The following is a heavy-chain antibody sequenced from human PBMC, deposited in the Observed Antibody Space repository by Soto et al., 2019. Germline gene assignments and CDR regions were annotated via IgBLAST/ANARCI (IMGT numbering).Heavy chain of an antibody. Sequence: QGQLAESGGGAVQTGTSLRLSCAASGFTFETHVMHWVRQAPGKGLEWVAVIWYDGSNRKYPDSVKGRFTVSRDNSKSTLVLQMTSLRAEDTAVYYCARGYSLNSVLYGMDVWGRGTMVTVSS. D-gene: IGHD5-18*01. CDR2: IWYDGSNR. CDR3: ARGYSLNSVLYGMDV. V-gene: IGHV3-33*01. J-gene: IGHJ6*02. CDR1: GFTFETHV.